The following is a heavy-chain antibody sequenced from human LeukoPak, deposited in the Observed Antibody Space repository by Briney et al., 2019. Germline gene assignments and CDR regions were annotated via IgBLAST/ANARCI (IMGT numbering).Heavy chain of an antibody. CDR3: ARDRAYGDSPQDFDY. CDR1: GHTFTSYG. Sequence: ASVKVSCKASGHTFTSYGINWVRQAPGQGLEWMGWISAYNGNTNYAQKLQGRVTMTTDTSTSTAYMELRSLRSDDTAVYYCARDRAYGDSPQDFDYWGQGTLVTVSS. V-gene: IGHV1-18*01. J-gene: IGHJ4*02. D-gene: IGHD4-17*01. CDR2: ISAYNGNT.